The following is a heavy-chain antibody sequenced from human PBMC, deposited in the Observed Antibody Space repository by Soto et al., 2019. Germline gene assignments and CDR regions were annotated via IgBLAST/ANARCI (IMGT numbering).Heavy chain of an antibody. J-gene: IGHJ4*02. CDR2: IYPSDSDT. Sequence: GESLKISCKASGYDFSTHWIGWVRHMPGKGLQWMAIIYPSDSDTKYSPSFQGHVTISVDKSISTAYLQWSGLQASDSAKYYCERLFKDAAFWDSFDYWGPGTLVTVSS. CDR1: GYDFSTHW. D-gene: IGHD3-16*01. V-gene: IGHV5-51*01. CDR3: ERLFKDAAFWDSFDY.